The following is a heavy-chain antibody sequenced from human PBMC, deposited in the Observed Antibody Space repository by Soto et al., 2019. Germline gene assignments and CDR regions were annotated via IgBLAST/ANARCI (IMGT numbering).Heavy chain of an antibody. V-gene: IGHV4-34*01. CDR1: GGSFSDDY. D-gene: IGHD6-6*01. CDR2: INRSGST. Sequence: ETLSLTCAVYGGSFSDDYWSWVRQPPGKGLDWIGEINRSGSTNYDPSLKSRVTISVDTPKNQFSLKLSSVTAADTAVYYCARGVLRLGIAARQDGYYFDYGGKGPRVTVPS. J-gene: IGHJ4*02. CDR3: ARGVLRLGIAARQDGYYFDY.